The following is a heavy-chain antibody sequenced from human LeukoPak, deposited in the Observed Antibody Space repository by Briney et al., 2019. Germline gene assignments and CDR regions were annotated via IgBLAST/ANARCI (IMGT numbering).Heavy chain of an antibody. D-gene: IGHD3-10*01. CDR2: IWDDGSNK. CDR3: ARDANFGYDAFDI. CDR1: GFTFSSYG. Sequence: PGGSLRLSCAASGFTFSSYGMHWVRQAPGKGLEWVAVIWDDGSNKYYPDSVKGRFTISRDNSENTLYPQVNSLRAEDTAVYYCARDANFGYDAFDIWGQGTMVTVSS. V-gene: IGHV3-33*01. J-gene: IGHJ3*02.